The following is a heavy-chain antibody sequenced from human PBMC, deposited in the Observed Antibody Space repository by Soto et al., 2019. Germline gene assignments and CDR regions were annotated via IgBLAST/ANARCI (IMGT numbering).Heavy chain of an antibody. Sequence: SETLSLTCAVYGGYFSGYYWSWIRQPPGKGLEWIGEINHSGSTNYNPSLKSRVTISVDTSKNQFSLKLSSVTAADTAVYYCASMYYYDSSGYYFVYWGQGTLVTSPQ. D-gene: IGHD3-22*01. J-gene: IGHJ4*02. CDR1: GGYFSGYY. V-gene: IGHV4-34*01. CDR2: INHSGST. CDR3: ASMYYYDSSGYYFVY.